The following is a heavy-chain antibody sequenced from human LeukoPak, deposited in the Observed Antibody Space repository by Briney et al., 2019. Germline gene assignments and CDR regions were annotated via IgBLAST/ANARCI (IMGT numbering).Heavy chain of an antibody. CDR1: GGSFRSST. V-gene: IGHV1-69*05. D-gene: IGHD3-22*01. CDR2: IVPIFGAP. CDR3: ARGPLHVALSSGSLKWLDP. J-gene: IGHJ5*02. Sequence: ASVKVSCKASGGSFRSSTFAWVRQAPGRGLEWMGGIVPIFGAPNYALDFQGRATITTDESTSTAYLQLTSLISEDTAMYYCARGPLHVALSSGSLKWLDPWGQGSLVTVSS.